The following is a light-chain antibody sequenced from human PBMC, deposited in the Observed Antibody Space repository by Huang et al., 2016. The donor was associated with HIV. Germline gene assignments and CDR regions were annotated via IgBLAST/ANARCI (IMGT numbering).Light chain of an antibody. CDR1: QDINND. CDR3: QKYDSVPRT. CDR2: AAS. J-gene: IGKJ1*01. V-gene: IGKV1-27*01. Sequence: DIQMTQYPSSLSASVADRVTITCRASQDINNDLAWYQQKAGQAPKLLIYAASSLRSGVPSRFSGSGSGTDFTLNITSLQPEDVAIYYWQKYDSVPRTFGQGTKVDI.